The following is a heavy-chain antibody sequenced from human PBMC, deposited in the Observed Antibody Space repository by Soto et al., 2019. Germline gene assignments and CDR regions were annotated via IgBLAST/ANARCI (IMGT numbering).Heavy chain of an antibody. CDR1: GGTFSSYA. D-gene: IGHD2-8*02. Sequence: QVQLVQSGAEVKKPASSVKVSCKASGGTFSSYAISWVRQAPGQGLEWMGGIIPIFGTADYAQKFQGRVTITAVESTSTAYMELSSLRSEDTAVYYCATHWTGVPRYYYGMDVWGQGTTVTVSS. V-gene: IGHV1-69*12. J-gene: IGHJ6*02. CDR2: IIPIFGTA. CDR3: ATHWTGVPRYYYGMDV.